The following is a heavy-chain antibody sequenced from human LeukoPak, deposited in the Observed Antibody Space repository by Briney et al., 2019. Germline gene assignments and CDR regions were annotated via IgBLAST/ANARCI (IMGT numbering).Heavy chain of an antibody. D-gene: IGHD3-16*01. Sequence: GGSLRLSCAASGFTFRSYWMAWVRQAPGKGLEWVSYISSSSSSTIYYADSVKGRFTISRDNAKNSLYLQMNSLRDEDTAVYYCARGPLRWFDPWGQGTLVTVSP. CDR1: GFTFRSYW. CDR3: ARGPLRWFDP. CDR2: ISSSSSSTI. V-gene: IGHV3-48*02. J-gene: IGHJ5*02.